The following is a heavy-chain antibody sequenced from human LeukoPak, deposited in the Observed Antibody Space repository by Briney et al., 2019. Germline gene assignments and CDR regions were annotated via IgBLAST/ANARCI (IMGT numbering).Heavy chain of an antibody. J-gene: IGHJ3*02. CDR3: ARERRFGEFTDTEDAFDI. Sequence: PGGSLRLSCAASGFTFSSSAMSWVRQAPGKGLQWVSSISGSGDSTYYADSVKGRFTISRDNSKNTLYLQMNSLRAEDTAVYYCARERRFGEFTDTEDAFDIWGQGTMVTVSS. CDR1: GFTFSSSA. V-gene: IGHV3-23*01. D-gene: IGHD3-10*01. CDR2: ISGSGDST.